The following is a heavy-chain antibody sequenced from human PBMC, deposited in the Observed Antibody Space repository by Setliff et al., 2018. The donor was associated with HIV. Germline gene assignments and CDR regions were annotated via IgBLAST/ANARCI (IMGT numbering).Heavy chain of an antibody. D-gene: IGHD2-8*02. J-gene: IGHJ3*02. Sequence: PGGSLRLSCVASAFSFSNNAMHWVRQAPGKGLEWVSSISGSGSSTYYIDSVKGRFTISRDNSRNTLYLQMNGLRAEDTALYYCASGVLVVSAIFPASIAFDIWGQGTMVTVS. CDR2: ISGSGSST. CDR3: ASGVLVVSAIFPASIAFDI. CDR1: AFSFSNNA. V-gene: IGHV3-23*01.